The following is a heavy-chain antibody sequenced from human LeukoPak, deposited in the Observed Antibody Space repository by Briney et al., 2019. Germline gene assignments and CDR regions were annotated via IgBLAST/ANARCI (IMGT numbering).Heavy chain of an antibody. D-gene: IGHD6-19*01. Sequence: PSETLSLTCTVSGASISDYYWSWIRQPPGKGLEWIGYISNSGNTTYNPSLKSRVTISVDTSKNQFSLKLNSVTAADTAVYYCARPRFASGWYAAFDFWGQGTMVTVSS. CDR2: ISNSGNT. V-gene: IGHV4-59*08. CDR1: GASISDYY. J-gene: IGHJ3*01. CDR3: ARPRFASGWYAAFDF.